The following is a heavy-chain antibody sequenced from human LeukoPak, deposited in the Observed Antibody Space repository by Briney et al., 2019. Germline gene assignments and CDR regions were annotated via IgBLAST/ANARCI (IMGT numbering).Heavy chain of an antibody. CDR2: ISGSGGST. CDR1: GFTFSSYA. J-gene: IGHJ4*02. CDR3: AKDAYPNYYDSSGPFDY. Sequence: GGSLRLSCAASGFTFSSYAMSWVRQAPGKGLEWVSAISGSGGSTYYADTVKGRFTISRDNSKNTLYLQMNSLRAEDTAVYYCAKDAYPNYYDSSGPFDYWGQGTLVTVSS. D-gene: IGHD3-22*01. V-gene: IGHV3-23*01.